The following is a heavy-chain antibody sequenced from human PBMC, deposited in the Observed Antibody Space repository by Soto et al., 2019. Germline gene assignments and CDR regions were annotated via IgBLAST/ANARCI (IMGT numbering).Heavy chain of an antibody. D-gene: IGHD2-8*01. CDR1: GGTFSSYA. J-gene: IGHJ3*02. CDR2: IIPIFGTA. Sequence: SVKVSCKASGGTFSSYAISWVRQAPGQGLEWMGGIIPIFGTANYAQKFQGRVTITADESTSTAYMELSSLRSEDTAVYYCARADRLYCTNGVCYFNAFDIWGQGTMVTVSS. V-gene: IGHV1-69*13. CDR3: ARADRLYCTNGVCYFNAFDI.